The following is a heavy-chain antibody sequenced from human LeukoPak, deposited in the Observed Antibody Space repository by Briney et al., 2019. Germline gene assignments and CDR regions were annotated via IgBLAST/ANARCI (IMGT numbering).Heavy chain of an antibody. CDR3: ARHGSSGWYVDY. J-gene: IGHJ4*02. Sequence: GESLKISCEASVYSFTSYWIGWVRQLPGKGLEWMGIIYPGGSPTRSRPSFRGQVTISADKSSSTGYLQWSSLKASDTAMYYCARHGSSGWYVDYWGQGTLVTVSS. CDR1: VYSFTSYW. CDR2: IYPGGSPT. D-gene: IGHD6-19*01. V-gene: IGHV5-51*01.